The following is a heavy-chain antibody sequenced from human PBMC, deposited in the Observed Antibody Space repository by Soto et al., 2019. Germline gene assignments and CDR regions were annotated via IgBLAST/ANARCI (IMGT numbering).Heavy chain of an antibody. CDR3: AREVVSCGPDWYFNV. CDR1: GASISSGGYS. Sequence: QLQLQQSGSGLVKPSQTLSLTCAVSGASISSGGYSWSWLRQPPGKGLEWIGYIFHGGSTYYNPSLKSRVTIPFYRSTNPSSQTRSSVTSADTAVYYCAREVVSCGPDWYFNVWGRGTLV. J-gene: IGHJ2*01. V-gene: IGHV4-30-2*01. D-gene: IGHD6-19*01. CDR2: IFHGGST.